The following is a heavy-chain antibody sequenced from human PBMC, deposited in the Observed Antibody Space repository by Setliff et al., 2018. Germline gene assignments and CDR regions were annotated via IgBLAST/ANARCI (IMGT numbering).Heavy chain of an antibody. D-gene: IGHD1-20*01. CDR3: SRGQDNSEVGHD. V-gene: IGHV4-34*01. CDR1: RGSFSNFY. J-gene: IGHJ4*02. CDR2: IHPTEGA. Sequence: SETLSLTCAVDRGSFSNFYLTWIRQSPGKGLEWIGEIHPTEGAKYNPSLQSRVTMSVDTSSKQHSLKLTSVTAADTAMYYCSRGQDNSEVGHDWGQGTLVTVSS.